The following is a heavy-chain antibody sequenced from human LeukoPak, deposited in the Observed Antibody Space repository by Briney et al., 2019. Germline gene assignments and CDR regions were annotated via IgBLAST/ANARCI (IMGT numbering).Heavy chain of an antibody. V-gene: IGHV4-34*01. CDR3: ARGIRDYVWGSYRFQH. Sequence: SETLSLTCAVYGGSFSGYYWSWIRQPPGKGLEWIGEINHSGSTNYNPSLESRVTISVDTSKNQFSLKLSSVTAADTAVYYCARGIRDYVWGSYRFQHWGQGTLVTVSS. CDR1: GGSFSGYY. J-gene: IGHJ1*01. CDR2: INHSGST. D-gene: IGHD3-16*02.